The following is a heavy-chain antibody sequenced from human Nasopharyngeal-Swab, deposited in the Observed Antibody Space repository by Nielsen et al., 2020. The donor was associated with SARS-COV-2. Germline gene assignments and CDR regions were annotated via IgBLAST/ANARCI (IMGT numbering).Heavy chain of an antibody. V-gene: IGHV3-73*01. Sequence: ESLNISCAASGFIFSASAIHWVRQASGKGLEWVGRIGDKDNNYAKTYRSSVQGRFTISRDDSKNTAFLQMDSLKTEDTALYYCTTDFYFDYWGQGTLVTVSS. J-gene: IGHJ4*02. CDR2: IGDKDNNYAK. CDR1: GFIFSASA. CDR3: TTDFYFDY.